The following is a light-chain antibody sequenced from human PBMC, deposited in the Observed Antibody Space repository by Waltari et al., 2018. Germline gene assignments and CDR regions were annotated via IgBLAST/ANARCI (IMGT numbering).Light chain of an antibody. V-gene: IGKV3-20*01. CDR3: QHYLRLPAT. CDR2: GAS. J-gene: IGKJ1*01. Sequence: EIVLTQSPGTLSLSPGERSTLSCRASQSVSRDLAWYQQKPGQAPRLLIYGASNRATGIPDRFSGSGSGTDFSLTISSLEPEDFAVYYCQHYLRLPATFGQGTKVEIK. CDR1: QSVSRD.